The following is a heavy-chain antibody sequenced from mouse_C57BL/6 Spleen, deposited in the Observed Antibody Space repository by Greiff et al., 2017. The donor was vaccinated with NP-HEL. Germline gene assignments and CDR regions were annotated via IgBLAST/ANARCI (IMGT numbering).Heavy chain of an antibody. CDR2: IYPGGGYT. CDR1: GYTFTNYW. D-gene: IGHD2-1*01. J-gene: IGHJ4*01. V-gene: IGHV1-63*01. Sequence: QVQLQQSGAELVRPGTSVKMSCKASGYTFTNYWIGWAKQRPGHGLAWIGDIYPGGGYTNYNEKFKGKATLTADKSSSTAYMQFSSLTSEDSAIYYCAREGYGNYEGEDYYAMDYWGQGTSVTVSS. CDR3: AREGYGNYEGEDYYAMDY.